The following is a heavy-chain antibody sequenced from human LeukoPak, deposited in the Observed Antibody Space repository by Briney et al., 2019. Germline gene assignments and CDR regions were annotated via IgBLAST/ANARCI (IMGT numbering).Heavy chain of an antibody. CDR2: INHSGST. Sequence: PSETLSLTCAVYGGSFSGYYWSWIRQPPGKGLEWIGEINHSGSTNYNPSLKSRVTISVDTSKNQFSLTLTSVTAADTAVYYCARDVGARLPGYWGQGTLVTVSS. J-gene: IGHJ4*02. V-gene: IGHV4-34*01. CDR3: ARDVGARLPGY. D-gene: IGHD6-6*01. CDR1: GGSFSGYY.